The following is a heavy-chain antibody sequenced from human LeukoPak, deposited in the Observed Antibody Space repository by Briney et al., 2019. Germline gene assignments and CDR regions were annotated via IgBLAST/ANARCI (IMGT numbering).Heavy chain of an antibody. Sequence: SETLSLPCTVSVDPLSSCYYHWRRFPRPPGKGLECFGYIYYSGSTYYNPSLKSRVTISVDTSKNQFSLKLSSVTAADTAVYYCARVKMATIRIFDYWGQGTLVTVSS. CDR2: IYYSGST. V-gene: IGHV4-30-4*01. D-gene: IGHD5-12*01. CDR3: ARVKMATIRIFDY. CDR1: VDPLSSCYYH. J-gene: IGHJ4*02.